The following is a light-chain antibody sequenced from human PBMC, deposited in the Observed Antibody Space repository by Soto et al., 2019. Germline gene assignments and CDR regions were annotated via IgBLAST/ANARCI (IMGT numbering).Light chain of an antibody. CDR3: SSYTTSSRYLV. CDR1: SSDVGGYNY. V-gene: IGLV2-14*03. CDR2: DVT. J-gene: IGLJ3*02. Sequence: QSALTQPASVSGSPGQSITISCTGTSSDVGGYNYVSWYQHHPGKAPKLMIYDVTNRPSGVSNRFSGSKSGNTASLTISGLLDEEEAAYYCSSYTTSSRYLVFGGGTKLTVL.